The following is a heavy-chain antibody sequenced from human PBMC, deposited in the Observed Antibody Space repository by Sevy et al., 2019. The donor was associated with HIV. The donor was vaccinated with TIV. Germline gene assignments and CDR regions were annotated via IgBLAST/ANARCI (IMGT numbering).Heavy chain of an antibody. CDR1: GFTFSSYS. J-gene: IGHJ6*02. Sequence: GGSLRLSCAASGFTFSSYSMNWVRQAPGKGLEWVSSISSSSSYIYYADSVKGRFTISRDNAKNSLYLQMNSLRAEDTGVYYCARDPMVRGNMDVWGQGTTVTVSS. D-gene: IGHD3-10*01. CDR3: ARDPMVRGNMDV. CDR2: ISSSSSYI. V-gene: IGHV3-21*01.